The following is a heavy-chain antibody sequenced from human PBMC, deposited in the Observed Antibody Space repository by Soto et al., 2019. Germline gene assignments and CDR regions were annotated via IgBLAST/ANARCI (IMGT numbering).Heavy chain of an antibody. Sequence: ASVKVSCKASGYTFTSYAMHWVRQAPGQRPEWMGWINAGNGNTKYSQKFQGRVTITRDTSASTAYMELSSLRSEDTAVYYCARDHGYSSGWYLRGGDYWGQGTLVTSPQ. CDR3: ARDHGYSSGWYLRGGDY. D-gene: IGHD6-19*01. J-gene: IGHJ4*02. CDR2: INAGNGNT. V-gene: IGHV1-3*01. CDR1: GYTFTSYA.